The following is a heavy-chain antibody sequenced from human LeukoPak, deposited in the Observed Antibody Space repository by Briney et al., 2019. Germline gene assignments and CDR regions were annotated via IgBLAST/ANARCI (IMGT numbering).Heavy chain of an antibody. J-gene: IGHJ4*02. Sequence: PGGSLRLSCAASGFTFSSYWMSWVRQAPGKGLEWVANIKQDGSEKYYVDSVKGRFTISRDNAKNSLYLQMNSLRAEDTAVYYCAREKEVVGLDSGVTFDYWGQGTLVTVSS. D-gene: IGHD2-15*01. V-gene: IGHV3-7*01. CDR2: IKQDGSEK. CDR1: GFTFSSYW. CDR3: AREKEVVGLDSGVTFDY.